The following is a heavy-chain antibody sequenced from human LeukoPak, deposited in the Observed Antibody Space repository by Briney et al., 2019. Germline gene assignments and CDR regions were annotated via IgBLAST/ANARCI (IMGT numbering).Heavy chain of an antibody. D-gene: IGHD3-10*01. CDR1: GFTFSSYA. CDR2: ISGSGGST. J-gene: IGHJ4*02. Sequence: GGSLRLSCAASGFTFSSYAMSWARQAPGKGLEWVSAISGSGGSTYYADSVKGRFTISRDNSKNTLYLQMNSLRAEDTAVYYCAKDPHRPRLLWFGNWGQGTLVTVSS. CDR3: AKDPHRPRLLWFGN. V-gene: IGHV3-23*01.